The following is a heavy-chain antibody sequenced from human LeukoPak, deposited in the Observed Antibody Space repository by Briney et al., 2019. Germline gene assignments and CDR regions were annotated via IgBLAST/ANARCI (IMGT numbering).Heavy chain of an antibody. J-gene: IGHJ3*02. CDR1: GFNFTNYN. Sequence: GGSLRLSCAASGFNFTNYNMNWVRQAPGKGLEWVSSIHSSRGSIYYADSLRGRFTISRDNAKNSLYLQMNSLRAEDSAVYYCARDLAWYAFDIWRQGTMVTVSS. D-gene: IGHD2-8*02. V-gene: IGHV3-21*01. CDR2: IHSSRGSI. CDR3: ARDLAWYAFDI.